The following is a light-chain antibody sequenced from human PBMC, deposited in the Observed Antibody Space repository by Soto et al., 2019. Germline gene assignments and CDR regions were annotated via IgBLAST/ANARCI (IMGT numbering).Light chain of an antibody. CDR1: SSDVGSYNY. Sequence: QSALTQPHSASGSPGQSVTISCTGTSSDVGSYNYVSWYQQHPGKAPKLMIYEVSKRPSGVPDRFAGYKSGNTASLTVSGLQAEDEADYYCSSYAGSNNLVFGGGTKLTVL. CDR3: SSYAGSNNLV. V-gene: IGLV2-8*01. J-gene: IGLJ3*02. CDR2: EVS.